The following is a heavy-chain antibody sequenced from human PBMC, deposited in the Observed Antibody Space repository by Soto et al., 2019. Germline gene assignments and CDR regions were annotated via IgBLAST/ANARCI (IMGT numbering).Heavy chain of an antibody. V-gene: IGHV3-30*03. CDR2: ISYDGIYQ. D-gene: IGHD2-2*01. CDR1: GFTFNTYG. CDR3: ARSPQPTRGIHWYFDF. Sequence: QVQLVESGGGVVQPGRSLGLSCAASGFTFNTYGMHWFRQAPGKGLEWVAAISYDGIYQYYADSVKGRFTISRDNSKNTLYVQMNSLRAEDTAVYYCARSPQPTRGIHWYFDFWGRGILVTVSS. J-gene: IGHJ2*01.